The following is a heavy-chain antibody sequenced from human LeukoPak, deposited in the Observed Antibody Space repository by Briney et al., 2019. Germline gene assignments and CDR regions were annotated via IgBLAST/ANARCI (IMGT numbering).Heavy chain of an antibody. V-gene: IGHV4-38-2*01. CDR3: ARPVGALDAFDI. CDR2: IYRSGST. J-gene: IGHJ3*02. D-gene: IGHD1-26*01. Sequence: SETLSLTCAVSGYSISSGYYWGWIRQPPGKGLEWIGSIYRSGSTYYNPSLKSRVTISVDTSKNQFSLKLSSVTAADTAVYYCARPVGALDAFDIWGQGTMVTVSS. CDR1: GYSISSGYY.